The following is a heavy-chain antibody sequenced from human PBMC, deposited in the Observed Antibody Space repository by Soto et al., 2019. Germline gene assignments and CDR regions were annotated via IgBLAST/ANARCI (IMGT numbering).Heavy chain of an antibody. V-gene: IGHV4-59*08. D-gene: IGHD3-3*01. CDR1: GGSISSYY. CDR3: FRFNGYFDL. J-gene: IGHJ2*01. Sequence: QVQLQESGPGLVKPSETLSLTCTVSGGSISSYYWSWIRQPPGKGLEWIGYIYYSGSTNYNPSLKSRVTLSVDTSKNQFSLKLISVTAADAAVYYWFRFNGYFDLWGRGTLVTVSS. CDR2: IYYSGST.